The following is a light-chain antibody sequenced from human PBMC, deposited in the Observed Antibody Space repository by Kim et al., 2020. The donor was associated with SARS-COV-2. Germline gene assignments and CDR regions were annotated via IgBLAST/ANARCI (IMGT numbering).Light chain of an antibody. V-gene: IGLV3-21*04. CDR1: NIGRKS. Sequence: APGKTARITCGGNNIGRKSVPWYQQKPGQAPVLVIYYDSDRPSGIPERFSGSNSGNTATLTISRVEAGDEADYYCQVWDSSSDHRVFGGGTQLTVL. CDR2: YDS. CDR3: QVWDSSSDHRV. J-gene: IGLJ2*01.